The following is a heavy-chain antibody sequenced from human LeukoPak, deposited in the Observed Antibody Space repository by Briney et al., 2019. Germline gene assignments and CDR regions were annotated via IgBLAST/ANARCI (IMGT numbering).Heavy chain of an antibody. Sequence: GGSLRLSCAASGFTFSSFDMHWVHQPTGQGLEWVSTIGTASGTYYSGSVEGRFTLSRDNAKNSLYLQMNSITARDTAVYYCARRARRGKYYYMDAWGKGTTVTVSS. V-gene: IGHV3-13*01. CDR3: ARRARRGKYYYMDA. D-gene: IGHD1-26*01. CDR2: IGTASGT. CDR1: GFTFSSFD. J-gene: IGHJ6*03.